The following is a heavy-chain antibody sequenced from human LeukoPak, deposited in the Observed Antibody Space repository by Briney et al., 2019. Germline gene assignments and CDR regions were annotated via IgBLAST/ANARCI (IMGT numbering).Heavy chain of an antibody. D-gene: IGHD3-9*01. CDR2: IYRDGTT. CDR1: GLTVGTDY. Sequence: PGGSLRLSCAASGLTVGTDYMSWVRQAPGKGLEWVSVIYRDGTTYYTDSVKGRFTISRDNAKNSLYLQMNSLRAEDTAVYYCARVAYDILTGYSPGAFDIWGQGTMVTVSS. CDR3: ARVAYDILTGYSPGAFDI. V-gene: IGHV3-53*01. J-gene: IGHJ3*02.